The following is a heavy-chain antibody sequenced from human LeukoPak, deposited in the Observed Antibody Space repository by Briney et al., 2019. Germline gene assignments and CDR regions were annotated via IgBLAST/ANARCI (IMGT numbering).Heavy chain of an antibody. V-gene: IGHV4-4*09. CDR3: ARRGSIAARSYYYYYMDV. D-gene: IGHD6-6*01. J-gene: IGHJ6*03. CDR2: IYTSVSS. Sequence: SETLSLTCTVSGGPISRYYWSWIRQPPGTGLEWIGDIYTSVSSNYNPSLKSRVTMSLDTSKNQFSLKLSSVTAADTAVYYCARRGSIAARSYYYYYMDVWGKGTTVTVSS. CDR1: GGPISRYY.